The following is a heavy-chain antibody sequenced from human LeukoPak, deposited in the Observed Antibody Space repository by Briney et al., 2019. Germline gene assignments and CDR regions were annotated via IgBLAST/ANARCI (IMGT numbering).Heavy chain of an antibody. D-gene: IGHD6-6*01. CDR1: GFTFSSYA. V-gene: IGHV3-23*01. J-gene: IGHJ4*02. CDR2: ISGSGSST. Sequence: GGSLRLSCAASGFTFSSYAINWVRQAPGKGLEWVSTISGSGSSTYYADSVKGRFTISRDSSKNTPYLQMNSLRAEDTAVYYCAILYSSSPLDYWGQGTLVTVSS. CDR3: AILYSSSPLDY.